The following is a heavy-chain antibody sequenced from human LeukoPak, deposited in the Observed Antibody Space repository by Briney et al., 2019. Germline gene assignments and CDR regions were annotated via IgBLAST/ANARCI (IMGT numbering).Heavy chain of an antibody. V-gene: IGHV1-2*06. Sequence: ASVKVSCKASGYTFTGYYMHWVRQAPGQGLEWMGRINPNSGGTNYAQKFQGRVTMTRDTSISTAYMELSRLRSDDTAVYYYGRESYDSSGYFSPLVDYWGQGTLVTVSS. J-gene: IGHJ4*02. CDR1: GYTFTGYY. D-gene: IGHD3-22*01. CDR3: GRESYDSSGYFSPLVDY. CDR2: INPNSGGT.